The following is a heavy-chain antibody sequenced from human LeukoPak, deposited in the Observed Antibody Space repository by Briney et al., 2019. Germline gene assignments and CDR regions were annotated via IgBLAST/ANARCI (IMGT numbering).Heavy chain of an antibody. CDR1: GFTFSSYA. CDR3: AKVGSLGGNFDY. V-gene: IGHV3-23*01. CDR2: ISGSGGST. Sequence: AGGSLRLSCAASGFTFSSYAMSWVRQAPGKGLEWVSAISGSGGSTYYADSVKGRFTISRDNSKNTLYLQMNSLRAEDTAVYYCAKVGSLGGNFDYWGQGTLVTVSS. D-gene: IGHD2-15*01. J-gene: IGHJ4*02.